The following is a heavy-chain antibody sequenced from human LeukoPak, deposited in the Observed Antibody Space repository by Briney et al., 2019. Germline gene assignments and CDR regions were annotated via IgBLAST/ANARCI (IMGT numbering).Heavy chain of an antibody. CDR1: GYSLSSGYY. CDR3: ARGPPEYYDFWSGSGRRYYYYMDV. V-gene: IGHV4-34*01. D-gene: IGHD3-3*01. J-gene: IGHJ6*03. CDR2: INHSGST. Sequence: PSETLSLTCSVSGYSLSSGYYWSWIRQPPGKGLEWIGEINHSGSTNYNPSLKSRVTISVDTSKNQFSLKLSSVTAADTAVYYCARGPPEYYDFWSGSGRRYYYYMDVWGKGTTVTVSS.